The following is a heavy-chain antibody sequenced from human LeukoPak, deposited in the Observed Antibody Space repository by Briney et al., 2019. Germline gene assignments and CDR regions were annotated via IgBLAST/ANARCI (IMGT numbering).Heavy chain of an antibody. Sequence: PSETLSLTCTVSGGSTGTSIYYWGWVRQPPGKGLEWIGSISNSGSTYYNPSLKSRVTISVDTSKNQFSLKLSSVTAADTAVYYCARTLVVAATPHWFDPWGQGTLVTVSS. CDR2: ISNSGST. D-gene: IGHD2-15*01. CDR1: GGSTGTSIYY. J-gene: IGHJ5*02. V-gene: IGHV4-39*07. CDR3: ARTLVVAATPHWFDP.